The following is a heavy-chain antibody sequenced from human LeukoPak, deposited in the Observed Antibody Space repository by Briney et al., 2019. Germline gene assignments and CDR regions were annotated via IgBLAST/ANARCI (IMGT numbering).Heavy chain of an antibody. J-gene: IGHJ4*02. CDR1: GGSISSGGYY. CDR2: IYHSGST. CDR3: ARLGLRGQWPAH. D-gene: IGHD6-19*01. Sequence: SETLSLTCTVSGGSISSGGYYWSWIRQPPGKGLEWIGYIYHSGSTYYNPSLKSRVTISVDRSKNQFSLKLSSVTAADTAVYYCARLGLRGQWPAHWGQGTLVTVSS. V-gene: IGHV4-30-2*01.